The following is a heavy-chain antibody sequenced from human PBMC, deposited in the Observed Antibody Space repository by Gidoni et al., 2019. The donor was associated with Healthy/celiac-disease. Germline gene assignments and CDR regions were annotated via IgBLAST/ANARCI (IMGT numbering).Heavy chain of an antibody. Sequence: QLQLQESGPGLVKPSETLSLTCTVSAGSISSSSYYWGWIRQPPGKGLEWIGSIYYSGSTYYNPSLKSRVTISVDTSKNQFSLKLSSVTAADTAVYYCARANLTIFGVVRWFDPWGQGTLVTVSS. D-gene: IGHD3-3*01. V-gene: IGHV4-39*07. CDR2: IYYSGST. CDR1: AGSISSSSYY. CDR3: ARANLTIFGVVRWFDP. J-gene: IGHJ5*02.